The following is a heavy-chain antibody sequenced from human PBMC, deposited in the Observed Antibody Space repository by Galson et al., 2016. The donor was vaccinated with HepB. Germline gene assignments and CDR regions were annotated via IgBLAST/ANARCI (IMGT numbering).Heavy chain of an antibody. V-gene: IGHV1-69*13. D-gene: IGHD3-22*01. CDR2: IIPVFGTA. J-gene: IGHJ3*02. CDR3: ASPYFYDTSGYRPAGDAFDI. Sequence: SVKVSCKASGGTFANYAISWVRQAPGQGLEWMGGIIPVFGTANYAQKFQGGVTITADESTSTAYMELSSLRSEDTAVYYCASPYFYDTSGYRPAGDAFDIWGQGTMVTVSS. CDR1: GGTFANYA.